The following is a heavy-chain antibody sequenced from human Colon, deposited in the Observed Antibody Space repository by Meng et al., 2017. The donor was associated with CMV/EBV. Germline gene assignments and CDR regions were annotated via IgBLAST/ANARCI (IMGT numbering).Heavy chain of an antibody. J-gene: IGHJ4*02. CDR1: GFAFSAFR. CDR2: ITESGGT. V-gene: IGHV3-23*01. Sequence: GESLKISCAASGFAFSAFRLSWVRQAPGKGLEWVSRITESGGTNYADSVRGRFVISRDASKNTLSLQINSLRGEDTAIYYCAKSLFGVGQLVYYDSWGQGILVTVSS. D-gene: IGHD3-10*02. CDR3: AKSLFGVGQLVYYDS.